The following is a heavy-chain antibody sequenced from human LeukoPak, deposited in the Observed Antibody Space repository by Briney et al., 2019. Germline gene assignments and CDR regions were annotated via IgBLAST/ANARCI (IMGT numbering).Heavy chain of an antibody. D-gene: IGHD1-26*01. V-gene: IGHV1-2*02. J-gene: IGHJ4*02. CDR3: ARANPGTYNKGYYVGPFDY. CDR2: INPYSGDT. CDR1: GYSFTGQY. Sequence: ASVKVSCKASGYSFTGQYMHWVRQAPGQGLEWMGWINPYSGDTNYAQNFQGRVTMTRDASISTAYMELSRPRSDDTAVYYCARANPGTYNKGYYVGPFDYWGQGTLVTVSS.